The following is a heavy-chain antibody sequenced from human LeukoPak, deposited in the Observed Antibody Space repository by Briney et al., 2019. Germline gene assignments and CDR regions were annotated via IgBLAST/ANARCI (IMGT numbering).Heavy chain of an antibody. CDR3: ATESYYYGSVHLPGFDY. Sequence: PGGSLRLSCAASGFTFSSYGMHWVRQAPGKGLEWVAFIRYDGSNKYYADSVKGRFTISRDNSKNTLYLQMNSLRAEDTAVYYCATESYYYGSVHLPGFDYWGQGTLVTVSS. J-gene: IGHJ4*02. CDR1: GFTFSSYG. V-gene: IGHV3-30*02. CDR2: IRYDGSNK. D-gene: IGHD3-10*01.